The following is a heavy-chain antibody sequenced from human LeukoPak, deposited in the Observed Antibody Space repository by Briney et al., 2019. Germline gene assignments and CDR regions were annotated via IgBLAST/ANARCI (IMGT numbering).Heavy chain of an antibody. V-gene: IGHV3-23*01. J-gene: IGHJ4*02. CDR3: ARYYDSSGYYYCEFGY. CDR1: GFTFSSYG. Sequence: GGSLRLSCAASGFTFSSYGMSWVRQAPGKGLEWVSAISGSGGSTYYADSVKGRFTISRDNSKNTLYLQMNSLRAEDTAVYYCARYYDSSGYYYCEFGYWGQGTLVTVSS. CDR2: ISGSGGST. D-gene: IGHD3-22*01.